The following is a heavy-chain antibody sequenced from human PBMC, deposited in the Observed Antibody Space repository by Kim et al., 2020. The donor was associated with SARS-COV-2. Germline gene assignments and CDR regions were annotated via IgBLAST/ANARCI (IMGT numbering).Heavy chain of an antibody. J-gene: IGHJ4*02. V-gene: IGHV4-39*01. D-gene: IGHD5-18*01. CDR3: ARHRTYSYGYDYFDY. Sequence: PSRKSRVTISVDTSKNQFSLKLSSVTAADTAVYYCARHRTYSYGYDYFDYWGQGTLVTVSS.